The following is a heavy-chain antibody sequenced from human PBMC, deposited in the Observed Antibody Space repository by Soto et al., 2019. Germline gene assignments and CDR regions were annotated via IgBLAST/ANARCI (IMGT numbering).Heavy chain of an antibody. V-gene: IGHV4-39*01. J-gene: IGHJ5*02. Sequence: SETLSLTCAVSGGSISSSNYYWGWIRQPPGKGLEWIGIIYYSGSTYYNPSLKSRVTISVDTSKNQFSLKLSSVTAADTAVYYCARRASRYCSSTSCYTVVWFDPWGQGTLVTVSS. D-gene: IGHD2-2*02. CDR3: ARRASRYCSSTSCYTVVWFDP. CDR1: GGSISSSNYY. CDR2: IYYSGST.